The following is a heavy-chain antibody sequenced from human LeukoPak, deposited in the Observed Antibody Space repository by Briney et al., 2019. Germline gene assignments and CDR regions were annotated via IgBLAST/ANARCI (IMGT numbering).Heavy chain of an antibody. CDR3: AKAGVSYAFEI. Sequence: PGWSLRLSCAASGFTFSSYAMSWVRQAPGKGLEWVSAISHSGENTFDADSVKGRFTISRDSSKNTLYLQMNSLRVEDTAVYFCAKAGVSYAFEIWGQGTMVTVSS. V-gene: IGHV3-23*01. D-gene: IGHD1-26*01. CDR1: GFTFSSYA. J-gene: IGHJ3*02. CDR2: ISHSGENT.